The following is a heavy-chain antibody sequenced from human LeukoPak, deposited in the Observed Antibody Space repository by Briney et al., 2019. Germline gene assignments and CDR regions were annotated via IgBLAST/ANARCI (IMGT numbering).Heavy chain of an antibody. J-gene: IGHJ4*02. CDR1: GFTFRSYW. V-gene: IGHV3-7*01. D-gene: IGHD3-22*01. CDR3: AREQPYYYDSSGTALMAEIKYYFDY. Sequence: GGSLRLSCAASGFTFRSYWMSWVRQAPGKGLEWVANIKQDGSEKYYVDSVKGRFTISRDNAKNSLYLQMNSLRAEDTGVYYCAREQPYYYDSSGTALMAEIKYYFDYWGQGTLVTVSS. CDR2: IKQDGSEK.